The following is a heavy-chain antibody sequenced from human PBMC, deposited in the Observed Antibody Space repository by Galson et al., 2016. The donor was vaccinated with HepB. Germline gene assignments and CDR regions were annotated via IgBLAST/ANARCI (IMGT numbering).Heavy chain of an antibody. CDR2: IDYSGGT. V-gene: IGHV4-31*03. CDR3: AREDSMIVN. Sequence: QVQLQESGPGLVKPSQTLSLTCTVSGVSISSGGYYWSWIRQHPGKGREAIGYIDYSGGTYYNASLKSRVTISIDTSKNQFSLKLSSVTAADTAVYYCAREDSMIVNWGQGTLVTVSS. J-gene: IGHJ4*02. D-gene: IGHD2-21*01. CDR1: GVSISSGGYY.